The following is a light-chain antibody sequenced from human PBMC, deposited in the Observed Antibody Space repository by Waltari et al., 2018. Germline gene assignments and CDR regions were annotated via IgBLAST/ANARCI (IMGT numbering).Light chain of an antibody. Sequence: SYVLTQPPSVSGAPGQTATITCGGNDIATKRVNWYQQKPGQAPVLVVYRNSDRPSGIPERFSGSNSGNAATLTISRVDAGDEADYYCQVWDSGADYVFGTGTMVTVL. CDR1: DIATKR. CDR3: QVWDSGADYV. CDR2: RNS. V-gene: IGLV3-21*02. J-gene: IGLJ1*01.